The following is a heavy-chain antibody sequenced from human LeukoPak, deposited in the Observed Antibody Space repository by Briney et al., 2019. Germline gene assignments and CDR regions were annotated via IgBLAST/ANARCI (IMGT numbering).Heavy chain of an antibody. V-gene: IGHV5-51*01. CDR1: AVTFNNYW. Sequence: AESLKISCKGSAVTFNNYWIGWVRQLPGKGLDWMGIIYPGDSETRYSPSFQGQVTMSVDKSINTAYLHWGSLKASDTAIYFCARLSTRLLDHWGQGTRVTVSS. D-gene: IGHD3-3*01. CDR3: ARLSTRLLDH. J-gene: IGHJ4*02. CDR2: IYPGDSET.